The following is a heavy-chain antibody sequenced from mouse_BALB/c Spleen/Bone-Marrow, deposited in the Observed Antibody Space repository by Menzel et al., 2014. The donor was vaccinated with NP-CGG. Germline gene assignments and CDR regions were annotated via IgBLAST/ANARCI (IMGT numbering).Heavy chain of an antibody. Sequence: EVQLVESGGGLVQPGGSRKLSCAASGFTFSSFGMHWVRRAPEKGLEWVAYISSGSRNINYADTVKGRFTISRDNPKNTLFLQMTSLRSEDTAMYYCARWGYYYAMDYWGQGTSVTVSS. CDR2: ISSGSRNI. J-gene: IGHJ4*01. V-gene: IGHV5-17*02. CDR3: ARWGYYYAMDY. D-gene: IGHD2-2*01. CDR1: GFTFSSFG.